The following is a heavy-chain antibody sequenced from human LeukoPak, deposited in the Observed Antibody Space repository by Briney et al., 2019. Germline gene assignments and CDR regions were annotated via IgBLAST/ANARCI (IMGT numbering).Heavy chain of an antibody. J-gene: IGHJ4*02. CDR1: GXTFSNYW. CDR2: IKQDGSET. CDR3: ARDQYSYAHAAH. Sequence: GGSLRLSCTASGXTFSNYWMSWVRQTPEKGLEWVANIKQDGSETVYVDSVKGRFTISRDNAQSSLYLQMNSLRAEDTAVYYCARDQYSYAHAAHWGQGTLVTVSS. D-gene: IGHD5-18*01. V-gene: IGHV3-7*01.